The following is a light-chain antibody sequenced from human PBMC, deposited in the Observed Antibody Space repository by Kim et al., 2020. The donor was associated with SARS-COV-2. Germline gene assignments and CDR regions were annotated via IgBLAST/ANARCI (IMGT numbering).Light chain of an antibody. CDR1: QGISAW. CDR2: GGC. Sequence: SAYVGDRVTITCRGSQGISAWLAWYQQKPGKAHKLLIYGGCSLNSGVPSRFSGSGSGTEFTLTISSLQPDDFATYYCQQYDSYSNTFGQGTKLEI. CDR3: QQYDSYSNT. V-gene: IGKV1-5*01. J-gene: IGKJ2*01.